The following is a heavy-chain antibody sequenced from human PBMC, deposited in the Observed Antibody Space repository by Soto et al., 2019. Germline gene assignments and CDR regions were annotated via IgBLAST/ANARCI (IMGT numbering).Heavy chain of an antibody. CDR2: ISGSGSTI. CDR1: GFTFSDYY. Sequence: NPGGSRRLSCSASGFTFSDYYMSWIRQAPGKGLEGVSQISGSGSTIYYADSVKGRFTISRDNAKNSLYLQMNSLRAEDTAVYYCARRAVSGRPFDIWGQGTMVTVSS. CDR3: ARRAVSGRPFDI. D-gene: IGHD6-19*01. V-gene: IGHV3-11*01. J-gene: IGHJ3*02.